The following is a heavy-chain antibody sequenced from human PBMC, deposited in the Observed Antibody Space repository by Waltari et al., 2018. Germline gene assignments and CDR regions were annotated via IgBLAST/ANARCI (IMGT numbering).Heavy chain of an antibody. CDR1: GFTFSDYW. V-gene: IGHV3-74*01. CDR2: IKSDGSTR. Sequence: EVELVESGGGLVQPGGSLRLSCEGSGFTFSDYWVHWVRQGPGKGLEWVERIKSDGSTRNYADSVQGRFTISRDNARNTLYLQMNSLRVEDTAVYYCARAGSYRFDYWGQGTLVTVSS. J-gene: IGHJ4*02. D-gene: IGHD1-26*01. CDR3: ARAGSYRFDY.